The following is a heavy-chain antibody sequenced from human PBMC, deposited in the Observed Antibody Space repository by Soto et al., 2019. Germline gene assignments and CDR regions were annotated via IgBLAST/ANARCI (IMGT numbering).Heavy chain of an antibody. J-gene: IGHJ6*04. CDR1: ESTFRAYA. V-gene: IGHV3-30-3*01. CDR3: TRVAGGYSCCNGLDV. CDR2: ISHDGNNK. Sequence: QVQMVESGGGVVQPGRSLRLSCVASESTFRAYAMHWVRQAPGKGLECVAVISHDGNNKYDAASVKGRFTISRDNSKNMLFLQMNRLRAEDTAVYYCTRVAGGYSCCNGLDVWGEGTTVTVSS. D-gene: IGHD5-18*01.